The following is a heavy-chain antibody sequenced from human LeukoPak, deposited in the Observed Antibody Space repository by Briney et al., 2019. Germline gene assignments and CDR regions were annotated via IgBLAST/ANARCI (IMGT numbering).Heavy chain of an antibody. J-gene: IGHJ5*02. V-gene: IGHV2-5*02. Sequence: SGPTVVKPTQTLTLTCTLSGFSLTTSGVGVGWIRQPPGKALEWLALINWDDQKVYSPSLQSRLSITKDTSKNQVVLTMTNVDPVDTATYYCAHRRDSSGYQYRYWFAPWGQGTLGTVSS. CDR2: INWDDQK. D-gene: IGHD3-22*01. CDR1: GFSLTTSGVG. CDR3: AHRRDSSGYQYRYWFAP.